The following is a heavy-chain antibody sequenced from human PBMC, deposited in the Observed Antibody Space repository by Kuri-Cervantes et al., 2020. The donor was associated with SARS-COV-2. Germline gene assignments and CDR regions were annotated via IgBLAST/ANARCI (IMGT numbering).Heavy chain of an antibody. CDR2: ISSSSYI. D-gene: IGHD3-22*01. CDR3: VRGVIDS. J-gene: IGHJ4*02. CDR1: GFTFSSYS. Sequence: ETLSLTCAASGFTFSSYSMNWVRQAPGKGLEWVSSISSSSYIYYADSVKGRFTISRDNTKNSLYLQMNSLRDEDTAVYYCVRGVIDSWGQGTLVTVSS. V-gene: IGHV3-21*01.